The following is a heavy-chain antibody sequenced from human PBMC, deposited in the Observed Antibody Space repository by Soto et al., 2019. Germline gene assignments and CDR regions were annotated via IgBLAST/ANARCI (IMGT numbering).Heavy chain of an antibody. J-gene: IGHJ5*02. D-gene: IGHD2-21*02. CDR3: SASRDYNWFEP. V-gene: IGHV3-30-3*01. Sequence: PGWSLRLSCAASEFAFSTHAMHWVRQAPGEGLEWVAVISFDGTNKYYADSVEGRFTISRDNSRSTLYLQMNSLRIEDTAVYYCSASRDYNWFEPWGQGT. CDR2: ISFDGTNK. CDR1: EFAFSTHA.